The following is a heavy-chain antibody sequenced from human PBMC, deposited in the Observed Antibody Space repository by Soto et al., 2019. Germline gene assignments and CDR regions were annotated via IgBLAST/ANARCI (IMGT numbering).Heavy chain of an antibody. Sequence: GGSLRLSCAASGFTFSNYAMNWVRQPPGKGLEWVSYISSSSSTIYYADSVKGRFTISRDNAKNSLYLQMNRLRAEDTAVYYCARVITLGFDIFPGFDYWGQGALVTVSS. V-gene: IGHV3-48*01. J-gene: IGHJ4*02. CDR2: ISSSSSTI. D-gene: IGHD3-9*01. CDR3: ARVITLGFDIFPGFDY. CDR1: GFTFSNYA.